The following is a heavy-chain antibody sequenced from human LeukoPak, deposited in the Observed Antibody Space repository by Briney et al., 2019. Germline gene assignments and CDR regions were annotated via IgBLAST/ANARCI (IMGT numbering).Heavy chain of an antibody. CDR1: GYTLTELS. V-gene: IGHV1-24*01. J-gene: IGHJ5*02. CDR3: ATGGSGSYHNWFDP. Sequence: GASVKVSCKVSGYTLTELSMHWVRQAPGKGLEWMGGFDPEDGETVYAQKFQGRVTMTEDTSTDTAYMELSSLRSEDTAVYYCATGGSGSYHNWFDPWGLGTLVTVSS. CDR2: FDPEDGET. D-gene: IGHD1-26*01.